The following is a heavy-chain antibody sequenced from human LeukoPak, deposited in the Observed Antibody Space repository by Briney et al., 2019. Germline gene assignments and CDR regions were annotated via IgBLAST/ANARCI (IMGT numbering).Heavy chain of an antibody. CDR2: STGSCCST. J-gene: IGHJ4*02. D-gene: IGHD3-16*01. CDR3: AQDLPDRFRQFDY. Sequence: GVSLRLSCASSRLTFSTYAMKWVRRAPEKGREGVSGSTGSCCSTYCADFVRGRFTVFRDNSKNILYVQMKSLRAEDTAAYCFAQDLPDRFRQFDYWGQGTLVRVSS. V-gene: IGHV3-23*01. CDR1: RLTFSTYA.